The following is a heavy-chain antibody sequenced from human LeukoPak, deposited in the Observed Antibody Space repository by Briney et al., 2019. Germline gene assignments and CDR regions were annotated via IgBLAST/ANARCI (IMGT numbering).Heavy chain of an antibody. V-gene: IGHV4-39*01. J-gene: IGHJ5*02. D-gene: IGHD3-22*01. CDR2: IYYSGST. CDR3: ASTYYYDSSGYYNWFDP. CDR1: GGSISSSSYY. Sequence: PSETLSLTCTVSGGSISSSSYYWGWIRQPPGKGLEWIGSIYYSGSTYYNPSLKSRVTISVDTSKNQFSLKLSSVTAADTAVYHCASTYYYDSSGYYNWFDPWGQGTLVTVSS.